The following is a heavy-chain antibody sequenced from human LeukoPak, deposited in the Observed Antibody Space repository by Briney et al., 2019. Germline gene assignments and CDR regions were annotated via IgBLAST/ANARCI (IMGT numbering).Heavy chain of an antibody. CDR3: ARVWQWLNLYYYYYMDV. Sequence: GGSLRLSCAASGFTFSNYAMSWVRQAPGKGLEWVSAISGSGGSTYYADSVKGRFTISRDNSKNTLYLQMNSLRAEDTAVYYCARVWQWLNLYYYYYMDVWGKGTTVTVSS. CDR1: GFTFSNYA. CDR2: ISGSGGST. V-gene: IGHV3-23*01. D-gene: IGHD6-19*01. J-gene: IGHJ6*03.